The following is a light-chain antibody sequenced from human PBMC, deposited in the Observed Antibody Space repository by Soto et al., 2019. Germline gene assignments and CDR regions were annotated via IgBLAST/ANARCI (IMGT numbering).Light chain of an antibody. CDR1: QRLLHSNGNTF. CDR3: MQALQTPYT. Sequence: EIVMTQSPPSLTVTPGEPASISCRSSQRLLHSNGNTFLDWYLQKPGQSPQLLIYLGSNRASGVPDRVSGSEAGTDFTLKISGVEAEDVGVYYCMQALQTPYTFGQGTKVDIK. J-gene: IGKJ2*01. CDR2: LGS. V-gene: IGKV2-28*01.